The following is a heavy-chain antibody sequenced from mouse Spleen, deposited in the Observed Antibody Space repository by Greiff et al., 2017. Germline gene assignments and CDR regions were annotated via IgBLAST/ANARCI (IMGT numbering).Heavy chain of an antibody. D-gene: IGHD2-3*01. CDR2: IDPETGGT. Sequence: VQLQQSGAELVRPGASVTLSCKASGYTFTDYEMHWVKQTPVHGLGWIGAIDPETGGTAYNQKFKGKAILTADKSSSTAYMELRSLTSEDSAVYYCTRWLLRGFAYWGQGTLVTVSA. V-gene: IGHV1-15*01. CDR3: TRWLLRGFAY. CDR1: GYTFTDYE. J-gene: IGHJ3*01.